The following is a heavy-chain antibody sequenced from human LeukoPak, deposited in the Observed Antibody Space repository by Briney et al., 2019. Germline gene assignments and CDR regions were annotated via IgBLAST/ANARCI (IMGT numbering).Heavy chain of an antibody. V-gene: IGHV3-66*01. Sequence: GGSLRLSCAASGFTVSSNYMSWVRQAPGKGLEWVSVIYSGGSTYYADSVKGRFTISRDNSKNTLYLQMNSLRAEDTAVYYCARDSPYCSSTSCYNYWGQGTLVTVSS. CDR1: GFTVSSNY. J-gene: IGHJ4*02. CDR2: IYSGGST. CDR3: ARDSPYCSSTSCYNY. D-gene: IGHD2-2*02.